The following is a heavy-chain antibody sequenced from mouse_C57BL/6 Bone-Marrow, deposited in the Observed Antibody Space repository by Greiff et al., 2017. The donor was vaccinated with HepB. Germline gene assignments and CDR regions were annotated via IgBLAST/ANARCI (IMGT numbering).Heavy chain of an antibody. D-gene: IGHD2-5*01. CDR2: ISSGSSTI. V-gene: IGHV5-17*01. J-gene: IGHJ3*01. CDR1: GFTFSDYG. Sequence: EVKLEESGGGLVKPGGSLKLSCAASGFTFSDYGMHWVRQAPEKGPEWVAYISSGSSTIYYADTVKGRFTISRDNAKNTLFLQMTSLRSEDTAMYYCARDGRYSNYLAWFAYWGQVTLVTVSA. CDR3: ARDGRYSNYLAWFAY.